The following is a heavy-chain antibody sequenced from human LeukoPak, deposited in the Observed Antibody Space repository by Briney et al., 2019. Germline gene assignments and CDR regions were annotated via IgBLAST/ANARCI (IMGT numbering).Heavy chain of an antibody. CDR3: ARVRVVWGVTYYFHY. CDR1: GVSISSHY. V-gene: IGHV4-59*11. J-gene: IGHJ4*02. Sequence: SETLSLTCTVSGVSISSHYWSWIRQPPGKGLELIGYIYYSGSTNYNPSLKSRATIAVDTSRNQFSLKLSSVTAADTAVYYCARVRVVWGVTYYFHYWGQGTLVTVSS. D-gene: IGHD3-10*01. CDR2: IYYSGST.